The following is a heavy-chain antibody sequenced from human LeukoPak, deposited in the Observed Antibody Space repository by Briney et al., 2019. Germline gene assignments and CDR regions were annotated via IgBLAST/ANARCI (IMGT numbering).Heavy chain of an antibody. Sequence: ASVKVSCKASGYTFTGYYMHWVRQAPGQGLEWMGRIIPILGIANYAQKFQGRVTITADKSTSTAYMELSSLRSEDTAVYYCARVSGGYSYNFDYWGQGTLVTVSS. V-gene: IGHV1-69*04. D-gene: IGHD5-18*01. CDR2: IIPILGIA. CDR3: ARVSGGYSYNFDY. J-gene: IGHJ4*02. CDR1: GYTFTGYY.